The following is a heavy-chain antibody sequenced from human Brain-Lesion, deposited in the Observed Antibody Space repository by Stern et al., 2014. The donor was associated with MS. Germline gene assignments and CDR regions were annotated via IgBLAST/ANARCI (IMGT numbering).Heavy chain of an antibody. CDR1: GGSIGRSSYY. V-gene: IGHV4-39*02. D-gene: IGHD6-19*01. J-gene: IGHJ4*02. CDR3: ARGAGVFDS. CDR2: IFYTGRT. Sequence: QVQLVESGPGLVKPSETLSLTCTVSGGSIGRSSYYWGWIRQPPGKGLEWIGHIFYTGRTFYDPSLNSRVTISVAPSHNHFSLRLNSVTAADTAVYYCARGAGVFDSWGQGTLVTVSP.